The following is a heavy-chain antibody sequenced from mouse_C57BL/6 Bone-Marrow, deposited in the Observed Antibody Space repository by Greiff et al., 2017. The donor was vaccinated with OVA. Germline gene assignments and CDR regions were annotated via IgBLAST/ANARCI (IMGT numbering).Heavy chain of an antibody. CDR2: INPNNGGT. D-gene: IGHD2-5*01. CDR1: GYTFTDYN. J-gene: IGHJ1*03. Sequence: VQLKESGPELVKPGASVKIPCKASGYTFTDYNMDWVKQSHGKSLEWIGDINPNNGGTIYNQKFKGKATLTVDKSSSTAYMELRSLTSEDTAVYYCARRPYSNYPWYFDVWGTGTTVTVSS. CDR3: ARRPYSNYPWYFDV. V-gene: IGHV1-18*01.